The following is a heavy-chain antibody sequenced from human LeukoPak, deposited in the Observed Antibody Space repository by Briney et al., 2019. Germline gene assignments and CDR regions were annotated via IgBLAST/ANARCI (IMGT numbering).Heavy chain of an antibody. J-gene: IGHJ3*02. CDR1: GGSINSYY. Sequence: SETLSLTCTVSGGSINSYYWSWVRQPPGKGLEWIGYIYHSGSTNYNPSLKSRVTISVDTSKNQFSLKLSSVTAADTAVYYCARHKSIFGDHDAFDIWGQGTMVTVSS. CDR3: ARHKSIFGDHDAFDI. D-gene: IGHD3-3*01. CDR2: IYHSGST. V-gene: IGHV4-59*08.